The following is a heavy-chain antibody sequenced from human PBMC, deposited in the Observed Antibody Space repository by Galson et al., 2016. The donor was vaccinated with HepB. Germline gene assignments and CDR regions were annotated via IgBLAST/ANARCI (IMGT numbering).Heavy chain of an antibody. Sequence: SLRLSCAVSGFTFRNYVMHWVRQAPDKGLEWVAVIWSDGSKKDYADSVKGRFTISRDNSKNTLSLQMNSLRVDDMAVYFCARRGEHRLLFRYHEYRMDVWGKGTTVAVSS. CDR1: GFTFRNYV. CDR3: ARRGEHRLLFRYHEYRMDV. J-gene: IGHJ6*04. CDR2: IWSDGSKK. D-gene: IGHD1-14*01. V-gene: IGHV3-33*01.